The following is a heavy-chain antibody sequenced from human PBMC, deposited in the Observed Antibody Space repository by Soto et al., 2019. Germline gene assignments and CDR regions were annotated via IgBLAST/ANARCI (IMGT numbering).Heavy chain of an antibody. CDR1: GGSISSADYY. CDR3: ARGPTYYYDSSGPTFDP. CDR2: IYYSGST. J-gene: IGHJ5*02. D-gene: IGHD3-22*01. Sequence: KPSETMSLTCTVSGGSISSADYYWSWIRQPPGKGLEWIGYIYYSGSTYYNPSLKSRVTISVDTSKNQFSLKLSSVTAADTAVYYCARGPTYYYDSSGPTFDPWGQGTLVTVSS. V-gene: IGHV4-30-4*01.